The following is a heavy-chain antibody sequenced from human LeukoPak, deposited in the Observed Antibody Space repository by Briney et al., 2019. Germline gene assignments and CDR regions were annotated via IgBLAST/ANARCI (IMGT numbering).Heavy chain of an antibody. CDR3: ARDAGGWFDP. CDR2: INNDGSST. V-gene: IGHV3-74*01. D-gene: IGHD3-10*01. Sequence: QPGRSLRLSCAASGFTFSTHWMNWVRQVPGKGLVWVSRINNDGSSTSYAVSVKDRFTISRDNAKNTLYLQMNSLRVEDTAVYYCARDAGGWFDPWGQGTLVTVSS. CDR1: GFTFSTHW. J-gene: IGHJ5*02.